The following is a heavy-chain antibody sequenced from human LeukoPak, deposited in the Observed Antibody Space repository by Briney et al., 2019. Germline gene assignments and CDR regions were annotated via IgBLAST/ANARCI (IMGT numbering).Heavy chain of an antibody. V-gene: IGHV4-59*01. J-gene: IGHJ5*02. CDR1: GGSISSYY. Sequence: SETLSLTCTVSGGSISSYYWSWIRQPPGKGLEWIGYIYYSGSTNYNPSLKSRVTISVDTSKNQFSLKLSSVTAADTAVYYCVRDREYSSSSGGFDPWGQGTLVTVSS. D-gene: IGHD6-6*01. CDR2: IYYSGST. CDR3: VRDREYSSSSGGFDP.